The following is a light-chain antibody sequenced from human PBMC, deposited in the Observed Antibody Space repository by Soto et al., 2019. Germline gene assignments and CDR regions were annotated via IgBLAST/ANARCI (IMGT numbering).Light chain of an antibody. CDR2: AAS. CDR3: QEYNIYSAT. J-gene: IGKJ1*01. V-gene: IGKV1-8*01. CDR1: QGISSY. Sequence: AIRMTQSPSSLSASTGDRVTITCRASQGISSYLAWYQQKPGKAPKLLIYAASTLQSGVPSRFSGSGSGTEFTLTISSLQPDDFATYYCQEYNIYSATFGQGTKVDIK.